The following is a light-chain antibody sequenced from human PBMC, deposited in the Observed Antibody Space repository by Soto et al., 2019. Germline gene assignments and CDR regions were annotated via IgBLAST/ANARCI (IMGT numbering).Light chain of an antibody. CDR1: QSVTNY. V-gene: IGKV3-20*01. CDR2: GAS. CDR3: QQYGTSSWT. J-gene: IGKJ1*01. Sequence: EIVLTQSPGTLSLSPGERATLSCRTSQSVTNYLAWYQLKPGQAPRRLIFGASFRATGIPDRFSGSGSGTDFTLSISRLEPEDFAVYYCQQYGTSSWTFGQGTKVDIK.